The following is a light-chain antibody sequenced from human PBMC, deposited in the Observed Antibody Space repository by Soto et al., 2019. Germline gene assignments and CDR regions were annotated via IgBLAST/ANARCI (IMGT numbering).Light chain of an antibody. V-gene: IGKV3-20*01. CDR3: HHSTA. Sequence: LVLTQSPDTLSLSPGERATLSCRASQSVDSDYLAWYQQRPGQAPRLLIYGASSRLTGVPDRFSGSGSGTDFPLTISRLAPDDFAVYYCHHSTAFGPGTKVEIK. J-gene: IGKJ3*01. CDR1: QSVDSDY. CDR2: GAS.